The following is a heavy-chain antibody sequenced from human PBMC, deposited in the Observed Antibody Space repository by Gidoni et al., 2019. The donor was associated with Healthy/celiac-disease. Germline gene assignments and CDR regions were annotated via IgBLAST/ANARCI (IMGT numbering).Heavy chain of an antibody. Sequence: QVQPVHSGSELKKPGASVQVSCKAYGYNFNSYAMNGVRQATGQGLEWIGWINTNTGNPTYAQVFTGRFVFSLDTSVSTAYLQISSLKAEDTAVYYCAREDCSGGSCYLGYWGQGTLVTVSS. CDR3: AREDCSGGSCYLGY. V-gene: IGHV7-4-1*02. D-gene: IGHD2-15*01. J-gene: IGHJ4*02. CDR2: INTNTGNP. CDR1: GYNFNSYA.